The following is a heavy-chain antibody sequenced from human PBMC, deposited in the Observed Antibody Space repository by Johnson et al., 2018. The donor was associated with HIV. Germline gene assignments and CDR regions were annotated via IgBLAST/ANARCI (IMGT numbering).Heavy chain of an antibody. CDR1: GFTVSSNY. D-gene: IGHD3-9*01. V-gene: IGHV3-53*01. J-gene: IGHJ3*02. Sequence: VQLVESGGGLIQPGGSLRLSCAASGFTVSSNYMSWVRQAPGKGLEWVSVIYSGGSTYYVDSVKGRFTISRDNAKNSLYLQMNSLRAEDTAVYYCVREEGNDILTRGDAFDIWGQGTLVTVSS. CDR2: IYSGGST. CDR3: VREEGNDILTRGDAFDI.